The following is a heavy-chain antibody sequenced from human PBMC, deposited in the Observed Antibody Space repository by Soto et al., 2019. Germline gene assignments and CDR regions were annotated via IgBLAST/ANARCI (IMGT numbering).Heavy chain of an antibody. J-gene: IGHJ3*02. Sequence: QVQLVQSGAEVKKPGSSVKVSCKASGGTFSSYAISWVRQAPGQGLEWMGGIIPIFGTANYAQKFQGRVTITADESTSTAYMELSSLRSEDTAVYYCAMGRWFGELSFSGAFDIWRQGTMVTVSS. CDR1: GGTFSSYA. V-gene: IGHV1-69*01. CDR2: IIPIFGTA. CDR3: AMGRWFGELSFSGAFDI. D-gene: IGHD3-10*01.